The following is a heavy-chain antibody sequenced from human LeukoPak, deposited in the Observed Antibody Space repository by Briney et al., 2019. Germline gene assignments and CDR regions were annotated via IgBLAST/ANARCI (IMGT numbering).Heavy chain of an antibody. V-gene: IGHV3-49*04. Sequence: GGSLRLSCTASGFTFGDYAMSWVRQAPGKGLEWVGFIRSKAYGGTTEYAASVKGRFTISRDDSKSIAYLQMNSLKTEDTAVYYCTRERRYDILTGLGVYFDYWGQGTLVTVSS. CDR3: TRERRYDILTGLGVYFDY. J-gene: IGHJ4*02. CDR1: GFTFGDYA. CDR2: IRSKAYGGTT. D-gene: IGHD3-9*01.